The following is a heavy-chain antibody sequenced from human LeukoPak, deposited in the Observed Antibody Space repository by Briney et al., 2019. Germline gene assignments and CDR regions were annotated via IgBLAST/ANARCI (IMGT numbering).Heavy chain of an antibody. Sequence: GGSLRLSCAASGFTFSDNCMSWIRQAPGKGLEWVSYISSSGNTTYNADSVKGRFSITRDNAKNSLYLQMNSLRAEDTAVYYCAELGITMIGGVWGKGTTVTISS. CDR1: GFTFSDNC. J-gene: IGHJ6*04. V-gene: IGHV3-11*04. CDR2: ISSSGNTT. CDR3: AELGITMIGGV. D-gene: IGHD3-10*02.